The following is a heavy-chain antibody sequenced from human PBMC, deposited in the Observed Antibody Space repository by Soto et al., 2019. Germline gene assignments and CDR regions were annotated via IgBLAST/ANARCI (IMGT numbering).Heavy chain of an antibody. CDR2: SGTNSGNT. J-gene: IGHJ4*02. CDR3: ARGGYTSGYGL. CDR1: GYTFTNYD. V-gene: IGHV1-18*01. Sequence: QVQLVQSGAEVKKPGASVRVSCKAFGYTFTNYDISWVRQAPGQGLEWMGWSGTNSGNTNYAQKIQGRVTMTTDTSTGTAYMELRSLRSDDTAVYYCARGGYTSGYGLWGQGTLVTVSS. D-gene: IGHD5-18*01.